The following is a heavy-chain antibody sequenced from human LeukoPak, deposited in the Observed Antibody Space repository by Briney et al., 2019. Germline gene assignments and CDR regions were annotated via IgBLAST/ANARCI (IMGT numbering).Heavy chain of an antibody. J-gene: IGHJ2*01. D-gene: IGHD5-18*01. CDR1: GGSFSGYY. CDR3: ARIGYPRWYFDL. CDR2: INHSGST. V-gene: IGHV4-34*01. Sequence: PSETLSLTCAVYGGSFSGYYWSWIRQPPGKGLEWIGEINHSGSTNYNPSLKSRVTISVDTSKNQFSLKLSSVTAADTAVYYCARIGYPRWYFDLWGRGTLVTVSS.